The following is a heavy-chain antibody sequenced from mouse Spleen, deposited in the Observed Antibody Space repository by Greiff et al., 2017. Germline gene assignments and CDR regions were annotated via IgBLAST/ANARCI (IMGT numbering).Heavy chain of an antibody. V-gene: IGHV14-3*02. Sequence: VHVKQSGAELVKPGASVKLSCTASGFNIKDTYMHWVKQRPEQGLEWIGRIDPANGNTKYDPKFQGKATITADTSSTTAYLQLSSLTSEDTAVYYCARMDYGSSPFAYWGQGTLVTVSA. CDR3: ARMDYGSSPFAY. CDR2: IDPANGNT. J-gene: IGHJ3*01. D-gene: IGHD1-1*01. CDR1: GFNIKDTY.